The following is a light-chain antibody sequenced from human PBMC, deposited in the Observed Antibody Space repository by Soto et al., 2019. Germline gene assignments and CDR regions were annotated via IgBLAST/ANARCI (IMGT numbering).Light chain of an antibody. CDR2: DAS. J-gene: IGKJ4*01. CDR1: QSISSW. Sequence: DIQMTQSPSTLSASVGDRVTITCRPSQSISSWLTWYQQKPGKAPKLLIYDASRLESGVPSRFSGSRSGTEFTLTISSPQPDDFATYYCQQYNSYPLTFGGGTKVEIK. CDR3: QQYNSYPLT. V-gene: IGKV1-5*01.